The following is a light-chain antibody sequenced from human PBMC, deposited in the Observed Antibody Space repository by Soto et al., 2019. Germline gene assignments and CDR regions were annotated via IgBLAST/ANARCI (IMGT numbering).Light chain of an antibody. CDR3: QQYGSSPPWT. V-gene: IGKV3-20*01. CDR1: QSVSSD. CDR2: GAS. Sequence: VVTKSAVTLSLSPGERVTLSCRASQSVSSDLAWYQQKPGQAPRLLIYGASTRATGIPARFSGSGSGTDFTLTISRLEHEEFAVYYCQQYGSSPPWTFGQGTKVDIK. J-gene: IGKJ1*01.